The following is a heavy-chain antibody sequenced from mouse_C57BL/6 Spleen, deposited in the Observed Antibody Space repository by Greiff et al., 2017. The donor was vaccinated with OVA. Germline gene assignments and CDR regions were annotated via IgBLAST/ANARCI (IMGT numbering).Heavy chain of an antibody. CDR3: ARSIYYGYDVEYYFDY. CDR1: GYTFTSYW. J-gene: IGHJ2*01. D-gene: IGHD2-2*01. V-gene: IGHV1-72*01. CDR2: IDPNSGGT. Sequence: QVHVKQPGAELVKPGASVKLSCKASGYTFTSYWMHWVKQRPGRGLEWIGRIDPNSGGTKYNEKFKSKATLTVDKPSSTAYMQLSSLTSEDSAVYYCARSIYYGYDVEYYFDYWGQGTTLTVSS.